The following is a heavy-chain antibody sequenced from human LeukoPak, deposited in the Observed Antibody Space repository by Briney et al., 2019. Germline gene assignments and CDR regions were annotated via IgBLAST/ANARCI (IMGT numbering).Heavy chain of an antibody. D-gene: IGHD3-22*01. CDR1: GFTFSGSA. CDR3: TRYYYDGSGYYYLFDY. Sequence: GGSLRLSCAASGFTFSGSAMHWVRQASGKGLEWVGRIRSKTNSYATSYAASVKGRFTISRDDSMNTAYLQMNSLKTEDTAVYYCTRYYYDGSGYYYLFDYWGQGTLVTVSS. V-gene: IGHV3-73*01. CDR2: IRSKTNSYAT. J-gene: IGHJ4*02.